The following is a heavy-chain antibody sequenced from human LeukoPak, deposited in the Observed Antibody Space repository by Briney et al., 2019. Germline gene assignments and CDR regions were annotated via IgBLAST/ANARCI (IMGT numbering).Heavy chain of an antibody. D-gene: IGHD3-10*01. CDR3: ARDMIREPYNWFDP. J-gene: IGHJ5*02. CDR2: IYTGST. V-gene: IGHV4-4*07. Sequence: SETLSLTCTVSGGSISGYYWCWIRQPAGKGLEWIGRIYTGSTIYNPSLKSRVTMSIDTSKNEFSLQLSSVTAADTAVYYCARDMIREPYNWFDPWGQGTLVTVSS. CDR1: GGSISGYY.